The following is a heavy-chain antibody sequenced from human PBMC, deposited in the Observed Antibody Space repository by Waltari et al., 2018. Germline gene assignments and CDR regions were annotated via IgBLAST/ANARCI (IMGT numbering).Heavy chain of an antibody. CDR3: KPEAIIDYSDCSGYTFNY. Sequence: EVQLVESGGGVVQPGGSLRLSCSASGFTFDDFGMHWVRQAPGKGLESVSFIGADFDRTHYADSVKGRFTVTRDNSKNSLYLQMSGLKTEDTAFYYCKPEAIIDYSDCSGYTFNYWGQGTLVTVSS. D-gene: IGHD3-22*01. V-gene: IGHV3-43*02. J-gene: IGHJ4*02. CDR2: IGADFDRT. CDR1: GFTFDDFG.